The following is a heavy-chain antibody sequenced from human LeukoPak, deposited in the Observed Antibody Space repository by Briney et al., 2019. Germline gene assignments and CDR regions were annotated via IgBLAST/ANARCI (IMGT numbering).Heavy chain of an antibody. CDR1: GFTFSSYA. Sequence: GGSLRLSCAASGFTFSSYAMSWVRQAPGKGLEWVSAISGSGGSTYYAGSVKGRFTISRDNSKNTLYLQMNSLRAEDTAVYYCAKGGYGSGSYPPNTVYWGQGTLVTVSS. D-gene: IGHD3-10*01. J-gene: IGHJ4*02. CDR2: ISGSGGST. V-gene: IGHV3-23*01. CDR3: AKGGYGSGSYPPNTVY.